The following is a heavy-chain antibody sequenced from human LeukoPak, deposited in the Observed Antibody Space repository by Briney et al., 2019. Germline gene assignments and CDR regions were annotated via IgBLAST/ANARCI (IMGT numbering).Heavy chain of an antibody. CDR3: AKSGKGYCSGGSCYVFDY. CDR1: GFTFSSYG. CDR2: IRYDGSNK. J-gene: IGHJ4*02. V-gene: IGHV3-30*02. Sequence: GGSLRLSCAASGFTFSSYGMHWVRQAPGKGLEWVAFIRYDGSNKYYADSVKGRFTISRDNSKNTLYLQMSSLRAEDTAVYYCAKSGKGYCSGGSCYVFDYWGQGTLVTVSS. D-gene: IGHD2-15*01.